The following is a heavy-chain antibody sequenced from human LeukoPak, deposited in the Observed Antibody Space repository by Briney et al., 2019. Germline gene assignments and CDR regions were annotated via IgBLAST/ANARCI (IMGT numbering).Heavy chain of an antibody. J-gene: IGHJ4*02. CDR1: GFTFSSYG. CDR2: IWYDGSNK. D-gene: IGHD2-15*01. Sequence: PGGSLRLSCAASGFTFSSYGMHWVRQAPGKGLEWVAVIWYDGSNKYYADSVKGRFTISSDNSKNTLYLQMNSLRAEDTAVYYCARGRYIVVVVAASGYFDYWGQGTLVTVSS. CDR3: ARGRYIVVVVAASGYFDY. V-gene: IGHV3-33*01.